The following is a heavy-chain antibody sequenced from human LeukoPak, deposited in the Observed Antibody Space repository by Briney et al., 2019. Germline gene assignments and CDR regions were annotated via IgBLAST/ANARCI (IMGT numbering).Heavy chain of an antibody. CDR2: ISSSSSYI. J-gene: IGHJ4*02. Sequence: GGSLRLSCAASGFTFSSYSMNWVRQAPGKGLEWVSSISSSSSYIYYADSVKGRFTISRDNAKNSLYLQMNSLRAEDTAVYYCARDRSSGWHHAPDYPDYWGQGTLVTVSS. CDR1: GFTFSSYS. CDR3: ARDRSSGWHHAPDYPDY. V-gene: IGHV3-21*01. D-gene: IGHD6-19*01.